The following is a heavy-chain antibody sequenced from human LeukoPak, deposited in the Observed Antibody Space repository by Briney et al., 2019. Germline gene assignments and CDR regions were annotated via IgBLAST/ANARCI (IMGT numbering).Heavy chain of an antibody. CDR1: GFTFSSYG. J-gene: IGHJ4*02. CDR3: AKDACSGGSCYLGYFDY. Sequence: GGSLRLSCAASGFTFSSYGMHWVRQAPGKGLEWVAFIRYDGSNKYYADSVKGRFTISRDNSKNTLYLQMNSLRAEDTAVYYCAKDACSGGSCYLGYFDYWGQGTLVTVSS. D-gene: IGHD2-15*01. CDR2: IRYDGSNK. V-gene: IGHV3-30*02.